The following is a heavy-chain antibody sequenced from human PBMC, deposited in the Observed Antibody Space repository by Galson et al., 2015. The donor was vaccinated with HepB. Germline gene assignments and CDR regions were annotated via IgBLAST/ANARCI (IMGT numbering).Heavy chain of an antibody. CDR2: INSDGSST. D-gene: IGHD4-17*01. CDR3: ARERGSTVTTFFGGMDV. CDR1: GFTFSSYW. Sequence: SLRLSCAASGFTFSSYWMHWVRQAPGKGLVWVSRINSDGSSTSYADSVKGRFTISRDNAKNTLYLQMNSLRAEDTAVYYCARERGSTVTTFFGGMDVWGQGTTVTVSS. V-gene: IGHV3-74*01. J-gene: IGHJ6*02.